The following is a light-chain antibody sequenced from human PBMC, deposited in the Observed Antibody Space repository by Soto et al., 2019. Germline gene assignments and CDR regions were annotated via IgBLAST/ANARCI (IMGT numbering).Light chain of an antibody. Sequence: DIQMTQSPSSLSASVGDRVTITCRASQGISNYLAWYQQKPGKVPKLLIYAASTLQSGVPSRFSGSGSGTDFTLTISSLQPEXXATXXXXXXXSVPVTFGPGTKVDIK. CDR1: QGISNY. CDR3: XXXXSVPVT. CDR2: AAS. V-gene: IGKV1-27*01. J-gene: IGKJ3*01.